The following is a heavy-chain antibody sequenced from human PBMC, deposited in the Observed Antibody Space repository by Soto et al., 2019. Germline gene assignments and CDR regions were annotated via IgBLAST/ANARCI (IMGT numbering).Heavy chain of an antibody. V-gene: IGHV3-33*01. CDR2: IWYDGSNK. D-gene: IGHD1-20*01. Sequence: QVQLVESGGGVVQPGRSLRLSCAASGFTFSSYGMHWVRQAPGKGLAWVAVIWYDGSNKYYADSVKGRFTISRDNSKNTLYLQMNSLRAEDTAVYYCARSITGTDRNYYYYMDVWGKGTTVTVSS. CDR1: GFTFSSYG. J-gene: IGHJ6*03. CDR3: ARSITGTDRNYYYYMDV.